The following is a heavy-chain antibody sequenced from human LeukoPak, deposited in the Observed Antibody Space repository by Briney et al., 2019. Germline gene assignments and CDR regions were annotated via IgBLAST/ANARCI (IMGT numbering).Heavy chain of an antibody. CDR3: ARVTSGLEY. Sequence: GGALRLSCGASGFTFSTYWMSWVREAPGKGLEWVANINQEGSEKYYVDSMKGRFTISRDNAKNSLYLQVNRLRAEDTAVYYCARVTSGLEYWGQGNPVTASS. CDR2: INQEGSEK. J-gene: IGHJ4*02. CDR1: GFTFSTYW. V-gene: IGHV3-7*01.